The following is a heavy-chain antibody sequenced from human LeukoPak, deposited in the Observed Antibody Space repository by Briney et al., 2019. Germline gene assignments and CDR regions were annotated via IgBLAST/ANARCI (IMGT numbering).Heavy chain of an antibody. Sequence: SVKVSCKASGGTFSSYAISWVRQAPGQGLEWMGGIIPIFGTANYAQKFQGRITITADVSTRTAYMELSNLRSEDTAVYYCARHTLYGSGSYYAYYFDYWGQGTLVTVSS. CDR2: IIPIFGTA. CDR3: ARHTLYGSGSYYAYYFDY. V-gene: IGHV1-69*13. D-gene: IGHD3-10*01. J-gene: IGHJ4*02. CDR1: GGTFSSYA.